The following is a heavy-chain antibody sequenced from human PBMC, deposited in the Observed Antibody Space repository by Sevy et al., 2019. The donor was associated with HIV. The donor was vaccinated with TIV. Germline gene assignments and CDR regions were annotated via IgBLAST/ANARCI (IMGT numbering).Heavy chain of an antibody. D-gene: IGHD4-17*01. V-gene: IGHV1-8*01. CDR2: MNPNSGNT. J-gene: IGHJ6*02. CDR3: ARAYGDYYYYGMDV. Sequence: ASVKVSCKASGYTFTSYDINWVRQATGQGLEWMGWMNPNSGNTGYAQKFQGRVTMTRNTSISTAYMELSSLRSEDTAVYYCARAYGDYYYYGMDVWGQGTTVTISS. CDR1: GYTFTSYD.